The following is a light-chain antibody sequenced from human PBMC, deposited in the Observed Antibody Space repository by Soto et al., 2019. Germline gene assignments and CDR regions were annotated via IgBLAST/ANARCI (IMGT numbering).Light chain of an antibody. CDR2: EVT. V-gene: IGLV2-8*01. Sequence: QSALTQPPSASGSLGQSVTISCTGTSSDVGGYNYVSWHQQHPGKAPKVMIYEVTERPPGVPDRFSGSKPGNTASLTVSGLQAEDEADYYCSSFAGGGNPVLLGGGTKLTVL. CDR3: SSFAGGGNPVL. CDR1: SSDVGGYNY. J-gene: IGLJ2*01.